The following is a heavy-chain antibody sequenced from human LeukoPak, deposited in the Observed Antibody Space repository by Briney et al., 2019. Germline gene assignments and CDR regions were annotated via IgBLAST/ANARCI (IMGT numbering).Heavy chain of an antibody. D-gene: IGHD6-13*01. J-gene: IGHJ4*02. Sequence: GESLKISCKGSGYSFATYWIAWVRQMPGKGLEWMGIIYPGDSNTRYSPSFQGQVTISADKSISTAYLQWSSLKASDTAMYYCARSGYSNSWYVYWGQGTLVTVSS. CDR2: IYPGDSNT. CDR3: ARSGYSNSWYVY. CDR1: GYSFATYW. V-gene: IGHV5-51*01.